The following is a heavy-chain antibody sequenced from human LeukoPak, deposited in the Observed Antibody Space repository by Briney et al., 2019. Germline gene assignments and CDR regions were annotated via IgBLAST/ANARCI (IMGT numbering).Heavy chain of an antibody. D-gene: IGHD3-10*01. CDR1: GDSISTYY. CDR3: ARGHLGLSP. J-gene: IGHJ5*02. CDR2: IYSSGNT. V-gene: IGHV4-59*01. Sequence: PSETLSLTCSFSGDSISTYYWSWIRQSPGKGLEWIGHIYSSGNTDYNSSLKSRVTISVDTSRSQFSLKLNSVTAADTAVYYCARGHLGLSPWGQGTLVTVSS.